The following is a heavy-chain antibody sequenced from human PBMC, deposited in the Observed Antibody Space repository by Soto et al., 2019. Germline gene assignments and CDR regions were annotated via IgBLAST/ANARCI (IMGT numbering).Heavy chain of an antibody. Sequence: ASVKVSCKASGYIFTNYDINWVRQATGQGLEYLGWINPNSGNTGYVQKFQGRVTMTRNTSINTAYMELNSLRSEDTAVYYCARGIKYGDYSSWFDPWGQGTLVTVSS. CDR3: ARGIKYGDYSSWFDP. V-gene: IGHV1-8*01. J-gene: IGHJ5*02. D-gene: IGHD4-17*01. CDR2: INPNSGNT. CDR1: GYIFTNYD.